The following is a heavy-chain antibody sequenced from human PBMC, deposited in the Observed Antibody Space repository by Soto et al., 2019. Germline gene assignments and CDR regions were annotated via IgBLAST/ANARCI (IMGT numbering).Heavy chain of an antibody. V-gene: IGHV3-48*01. CDR1: GFTFSSYS. D-gene: IGHD2-15*01. J-gene: IGHJ3*02. Sequence: PGGSLRLSCAASGFTFSSYSMNWVRQAPGKGLEWVSYISSSSSTIYYADSVKGRFTISRDNAKNSLYLQMNSLRAEDTAVYYCARDRYCSGGSCYHFFTTFDIRGQGTMVTV. CDR3: ARDRYCSGGSCYHFFTTFDI. CDR2: ISSSSSTI.